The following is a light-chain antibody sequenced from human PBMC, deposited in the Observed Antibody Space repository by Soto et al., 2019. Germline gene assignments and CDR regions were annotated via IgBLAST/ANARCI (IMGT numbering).Light chain of an antibody. CDR3: QQRRHWPPLT. V-gene: IGKV3-11*02. CDR2: DAS. J-gene: IGKJ4*01. Sequence: EIEVTQSPATLSLSPGERATLSCRTSQSVGSYLAWYQKKPGQAPRLLIYDASNRATGIPARFSGGGSGRDFPLTISSLEPEDFAVYYCQQRRHWPPLTFGRGTKVEI. CDR1: QSVGSY.